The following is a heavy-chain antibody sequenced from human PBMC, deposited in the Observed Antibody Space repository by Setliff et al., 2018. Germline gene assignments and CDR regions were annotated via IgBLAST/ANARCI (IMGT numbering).Heavy chain of an antibody. J-gene: IGHJ4*02. CDR1: GYTFTGYY. V-gene: IGHV1-3*01. D-gene: IGHD6-19*01. Sequence: ASVKVSCKASGYTFTGYYMHWVRQAPGQGLEWMGWINAGNGNTKYSQKVQGRVTITRDTSASTAYMELSSLRSEDTAVYYCARAFGSGWFWGQGTLVTVSS. CDR2: INAGNGNT. CDR3: ARAFGSGWF.